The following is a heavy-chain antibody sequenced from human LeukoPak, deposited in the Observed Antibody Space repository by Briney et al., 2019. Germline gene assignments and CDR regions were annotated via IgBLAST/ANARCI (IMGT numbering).Heavy chain of an antibody. CDR2: IYYSGST. CDR1: GGSISSYY. V-gene: IGHV4-59*01. CDR3: ARGVGAARFWFDP. J-gene: IGHJ5*02. D-gene: IGHD1-26*01. Sequence: SETLSLTCTVSGGSISSYYWSWIRQHPGKGLEWIGYIYYSGSTNYNPSLKSRVTISVDTSKNQFSPKLSSVTAADTAVYYCARGVGAARFWFDPWGQGTLVTVSS.